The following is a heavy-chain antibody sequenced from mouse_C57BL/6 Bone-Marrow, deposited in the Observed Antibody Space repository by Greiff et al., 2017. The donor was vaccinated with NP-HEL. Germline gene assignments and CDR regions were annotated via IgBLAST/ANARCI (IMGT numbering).Heavy chain of an antibody. CDR1: GYTFTDYE. CDR2: IDPETGGT. V-gene: IGHV1-15*01. Sequence: VQLQQPGAELVRPGASVTLSCKASGYTFTDYEMHWVKQTPVHGLEWIGAIDPETGGTAYNQKFKGKAILTADKSSSTAYMELRSLTSEDSAVYYCTRSYGSKGDWYFDVWGTGTTVTVSS. J-gene: IGHJ1*03. D-gene: IGHD1-1*01. CDR3: TRSYGSKGDWYFDV.